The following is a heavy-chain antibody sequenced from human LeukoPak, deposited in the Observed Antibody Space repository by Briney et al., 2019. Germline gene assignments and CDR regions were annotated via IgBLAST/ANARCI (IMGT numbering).Heavy chain of an antibody. CDR2: ISGSSGST. CDR1: GFTFSNYA. Sequence: GGSLRVSCAASGFTFSNYAMSWVRQAPGKGLEWVSAISGSSGSTYYADSVKGRFTISRDNSKNTLYLQMNSLRAEDTAVYYCARVYGDKIDAFDIWGQGTMVTVSS. CDR3: ARVYGDKIDAFDI. V-gene: IGHV3-23*01. D-gene: IGHD4-17*01. J-gene: IGHJ3*02.